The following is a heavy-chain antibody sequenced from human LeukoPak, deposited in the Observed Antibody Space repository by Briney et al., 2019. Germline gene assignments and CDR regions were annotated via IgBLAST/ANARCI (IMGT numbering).Heavy chain of an antibody. CDR3: ASRKSFYYYDTRDAFDI. D-gene: IGHD3-22*01. V-gene: IGHV4-39*07. Sequence: SETLSLTCTVSGGSISSSSYYWGWIRQPPGKGLEWIGSIYYSGSTYYNPSLKIRVTISVDTSKNQFSLKLSSVTAADTAVYYCASRKSFYYYDTRDAFDIWGQGTMVTVSS. CDR1: GGSISSSSYY. CDR2: IYYSGST. J-gene: IGHJ3*02.